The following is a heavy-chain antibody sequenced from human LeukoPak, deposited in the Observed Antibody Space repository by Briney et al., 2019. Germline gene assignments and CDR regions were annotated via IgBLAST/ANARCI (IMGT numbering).Heavy chain of an antibody. D-gene: IGHD3-16*01. J-gene: IGHJ4*02. Sequence: SGPGLVKPSGTLSLTCAVSGGSISSSNWWSWVRQAPGKGLEWVSVIYSGGSTYYADSVKGRFTISRDNSKNTLYLQMNSLRAEDTAVYYCARELGFVEWGQGTLVTVSS. CDR1: GGSISSSNW. CDR2: IYSGGST. V-gene: IGHV3-53*01. CDR3: ARELGFVE.